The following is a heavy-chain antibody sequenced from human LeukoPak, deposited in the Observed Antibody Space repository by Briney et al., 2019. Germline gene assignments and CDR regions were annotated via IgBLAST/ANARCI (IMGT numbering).Heavy chain of an antibody. Sequence: GGSLRLSCAVSGFPFSIYEMHWVRQAPGKGLEWVSNIGSSGTTIYYADSVKGRFSISRDNAKSSLYLQMNSLRVEDTAVYYCALLAVASDFDYWGQGALVTVSS. CDR2: IGSSGTTI. CDR1: GFPFSIYE. D-gene: IGHD6-19*01. CDR3: ALLAVASDFDY. J-gene: IGHJ4*02. V-gene: IGHV3-48*03.